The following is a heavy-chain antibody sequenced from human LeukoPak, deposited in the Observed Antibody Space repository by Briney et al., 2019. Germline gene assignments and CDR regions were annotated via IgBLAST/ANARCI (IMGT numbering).Heavy chain of an antibody. D-gene: IGHD3-9*01. Sequence: SETLSLTCAVYGGSFSGYYWSWIRQPPGKGLVWIGEINHSGSTNYNPSLKSRVTISVDTSKNQFSLKLSSVTAADTAVYYCARDANYDILTGHDAFDIWGQGTMVTVSS. J-gene: IGHJ3*02. CDR2: INHSGST. V-gene: IGHV4-34*01. CDR3: ARDANYDILTGHDAFDI. CDR1: GGSFSGYY.